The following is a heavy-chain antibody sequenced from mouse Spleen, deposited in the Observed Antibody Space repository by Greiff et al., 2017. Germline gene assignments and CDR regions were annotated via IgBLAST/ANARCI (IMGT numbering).Heavy chain of an antibody. V-gene: IGHV1-52*01. Sequence: VQLQQPGAELVRPGSSVKLSCKASGYTFTSYWMHWVKQRPIQGLEWIGNIDPSDSETHYNQKFKDKATLTVDKSSSTAYMQLSSLTSEDSAVYYCARNDRGDYYAMDYWGQGTSVTVSS. D-gene: IGHD2-14*01. CDR2: IDPSDSET. CDR1: GYTFTSYW. J-gene: IGHJ4*01. CDR3: ARNDRGDYYAMDY.